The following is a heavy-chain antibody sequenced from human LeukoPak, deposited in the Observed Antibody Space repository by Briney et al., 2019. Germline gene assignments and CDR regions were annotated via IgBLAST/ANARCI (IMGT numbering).Heavy chain of an antibody. D-gene: IGHD3-9*01. CDR3: ARVFHYDILAYDY. J-gene: IGHJ4*02. V-gene: IGHV3-11*01. Sequence: GGSLRLSCAASGFTFSDYYMSWIRQAPGKGLEWVSYISNSGSTIYYADSVKGRFTISRDNTKNSLYLQMNGLRAEDTAVYYCARVFHYDILAYDYWGQGTLVTVSS. CDR1: GFTFSDYY. CDR2: ISNSGSTI.